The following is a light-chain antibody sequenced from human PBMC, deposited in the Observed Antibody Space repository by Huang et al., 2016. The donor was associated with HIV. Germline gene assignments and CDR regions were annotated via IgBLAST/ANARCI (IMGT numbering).Light chain of an antibody. Sequence: ELVLTQSPGTLSLSPGERATLSCRASESISNNYLAWYQQKPGQAPRLLIYGAASRATGIPDRFSGSGSGTDFTLNINRLEPEDFAVYYCQQYTGSFTFGPGTKVDIK. CDR2: GAA. J-gene: IGKJ3*01. CDR3: QQYTGSFT. V-gene: IGKV3-20*01. CDR1: ESISNNY.